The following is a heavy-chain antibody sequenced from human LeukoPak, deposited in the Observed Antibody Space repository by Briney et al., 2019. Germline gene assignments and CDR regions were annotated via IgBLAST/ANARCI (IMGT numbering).Heavy chain of an antibody. V-gene: IGHV4-4*07. D-gene: IGHD1-26*01. CDR1: GGSISSYY. CDR2: IYTSGST. CDR3: ARGGPKVGATLGHYFDY. Sequence: PSETLSLTCTVSGGSISSYYWSWIRQPAGKGLEWIGRIYTSGSTNYSPSLKSRVTMSVDTSKNQFSLKLSSVTAADTAVYYCARGGPKVGATLGHYFDYWGQGTLVTVSS. J-gene: IGHJ4*02.